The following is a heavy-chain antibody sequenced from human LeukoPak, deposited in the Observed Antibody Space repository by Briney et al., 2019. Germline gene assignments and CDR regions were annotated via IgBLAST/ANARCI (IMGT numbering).Heavy chain of an antibody. CDR3: ARDSEEAGSTVSGHYFDY. J-gene: IGHJ4*02. CDR2: TSYDGSDT. CDR1: GFPSSTNW. Sequence: GGSLRLSCAASGFPSSTNWMHWVRQAPGKGLVWVAVTSYDGSDTYYADSVKGRFTISRDNSKNTLYLQMNSLRAEDTAVYYCARDSEEAGSTVSGHYFDYWGQGTLVTVSS. D-gene: IGHD2-8*02. V-gene: IGHV3-30-3*01.